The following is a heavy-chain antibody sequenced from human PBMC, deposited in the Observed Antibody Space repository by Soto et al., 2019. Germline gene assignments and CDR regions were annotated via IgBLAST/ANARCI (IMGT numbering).Heavy chain of an antibody. CDR3: ARDSFIAAAELAGDYYYGMDV. CDR1: GYTFTGYY. V-gene: IGHV1-2*04. CDR2: INPNSGGT. D-gene: IGHD6-13*01. Sequence: ASVKVSCKASGYTFTGYYMHWVRQAPGQGLEWMGWINPNSGGTNYAQKFQGWVTMTRDTSISTAYMELSRLRSDDTAVYYCARDSFIAAAELAGDYYYGMDVWGQGTTVTVSS. J-gene: IGHJ6*02.